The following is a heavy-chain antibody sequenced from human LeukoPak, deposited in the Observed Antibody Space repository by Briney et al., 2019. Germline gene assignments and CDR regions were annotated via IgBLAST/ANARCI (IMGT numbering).Heavy chain of an antibody. CDR2: ISTYIDNT. D-gene: IGHD1-14*01. CDR1: GYTFSNYG. Sequence: GASVKVSCKASGYTFSNYGISWVRQAPGQGLEWMGWISTYIDNTKYAQNFQGRVTMTTDTSTSTAYMEVRSLRSDDTAVYFCARSEKPAGGVGGAGRYNDSGHQLTLVNVAS. CDR3: ARSEKPAGGVGGAGRYNDS. J-gene: IGHJ5*01. V-gene: IGHV1-18*01.